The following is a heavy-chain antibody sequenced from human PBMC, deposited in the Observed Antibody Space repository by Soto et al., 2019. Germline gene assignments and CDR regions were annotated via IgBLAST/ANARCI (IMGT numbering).Heavy chain of an antibody. CDR1: GYTFTSYA. J-gene: IGHJ4*02. CDR2: INAGNGNT. CDR3: ARDVGATGD. V-gene: IGHV1-3*01. D-gene: IGHD1-26*01. Sequence: QVQLVQSGAEVKKPGASVKVSCKASGYTFTSYAMHWVREAPGQRLEWMGWINAGNGNTKYSQKCQGRVTITRDTPASTDYMELSSLRSEDTAVYYCARDVGATGDWGQGTLVTVSS.